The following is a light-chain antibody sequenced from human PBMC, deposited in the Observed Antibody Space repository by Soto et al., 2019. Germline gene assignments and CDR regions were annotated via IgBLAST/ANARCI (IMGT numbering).Light chain of an antibody. CDR2: TAS. Sequence: EIVLTQSPGTLSLSPGERATLSCRASQSVSSYLAWYQQKPGQAPRLLIYTASSRATGIPDRFSGSGSGTDFTLTISRLAPEDFAVYYCQQYRSSPVTFGPGTKVEIK. CDR1: QSVSSY. CDR3: QQYRSSPVT. V-gene: IGKV3-20*01. J-gene: IGKJ1*01.